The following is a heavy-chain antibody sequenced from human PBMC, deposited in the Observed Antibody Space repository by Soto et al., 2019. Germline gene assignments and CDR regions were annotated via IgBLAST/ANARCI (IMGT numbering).Heavy chain of an antibody. CDR2: IYYSGST. CDR1: GGSISSYY. V-gene: IGHV4-59*01. D-gene: IGHD7-27*01. Sequence: SETLSLTCTVSGGSISSYYWSWIRQPPGKGLEWIGYIYYSGSTNYNPSLKSRVTISVDTSKNQFSLKLSSVTAADTAVYYCARGTGAFDYWGQGTLVTVSS. J-gene: IGHJ4*02. CDR3: ARGTGAFDY.